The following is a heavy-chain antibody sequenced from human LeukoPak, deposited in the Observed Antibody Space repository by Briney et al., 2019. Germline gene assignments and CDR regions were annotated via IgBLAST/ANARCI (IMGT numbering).Heavy chain of an antibody. Sequence: ASVKVSCKASGYTFTGYYMHWVRQAPGQGLEWMGWINPNSGGTNYAQKFQGWVTMTRDTSISTAYMELSRLRSDDTAVYYCATDLSVLYCSSTSCSQWGQGTLVTVSS. V-gene: IGHV1-2*04. D-gene: IGHD2-2*01. CDR1: GYTFTGYY. CDR2: INPNSGGT. CDR3: ATDLSVLYCSSTSCSQ. J-gene: IGHJ4*02.